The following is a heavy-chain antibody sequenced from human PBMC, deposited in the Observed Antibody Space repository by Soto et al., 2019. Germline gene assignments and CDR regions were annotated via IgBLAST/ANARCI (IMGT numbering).Heavy chain of an antibody. D-gene: IGHD6-19*01. CDR1: GYTFINYY. J-gene: IGHJ1*01. V-gene: IGHV1-3*01. CDR3: ASGYSSGWYAEYFQH. Sequence: ASVKVSCKASGYTFINYYMHWVRQAPGQGLEWMGWINAGNGNTTYSQKFQGRVTFTRDTSASTAYMELSSLRSEDTALYYCASGYSSGWYAEYFQHWGQGTLVTVSS. CDR2: INAGNGNT.